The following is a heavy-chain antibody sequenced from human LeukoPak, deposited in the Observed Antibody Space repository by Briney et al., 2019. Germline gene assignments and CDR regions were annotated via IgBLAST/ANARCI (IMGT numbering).Heavy chain of an antibody. V-gene: IGHV3-66*01. Sequence: QPGGSLRLSCAASGFTVSTNYMSWVRQVPGKGLEWVSIIYSGGNTYYADSVKGRFTISRDISKNTLYLQMNSLRAEDTAVYYCARALAAASHTSFDFWGQGTLVTVSS. J-gene: IGHJ4*02. CDR1: GFTVSTNY. CDR3: ARALAAASHTSFDF. CDR2: IYSGGNT. D-gene: IGHD6-13*01.